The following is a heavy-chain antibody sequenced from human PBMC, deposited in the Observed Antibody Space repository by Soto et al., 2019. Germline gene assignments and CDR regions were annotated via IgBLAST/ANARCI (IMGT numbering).Heavy chain of an antibody. CDR1: GRSFSGYY. J-gene: IGHJ5*02. CDR2: INHSGST. D-gene: IGHD3-22*01. CDR3: ARGQTKLYYYDSSGYGNWFDP. Sequence: PSETLSLTCAVYGRSFSGYYWSWIRQPPGKGLEWIGEINHSGSTNYNPSLKSRVTISVDTSKNQFSLKLSSVTAADTAVYYCARGQTKLYYYDSSGYGNWFDPWGQGTLVTVSS. V-gene: IGHV4-34*01.